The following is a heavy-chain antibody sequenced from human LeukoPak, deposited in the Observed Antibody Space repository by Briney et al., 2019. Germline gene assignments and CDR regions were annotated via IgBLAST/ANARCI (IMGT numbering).Heavy chain of an antibody. CDR1: GYSFTSYW. D-gene: IGHD6-19*01. J-gene: IGHJ4*02. CDR3: ARWDIAVADTAVDY. CDR2: IYPGDSDT. V-gene: IGHV5-51*01. Sequence: GESLKISCKGAGYSFTSYWIGWGRQMPGKGLEWMGIIYPGDSDTRYSPSFQGQVTISADKSISNAYLQWSSLKASDTAMYYCARWDIAVADTAVDYWGQGTLVTVSS.